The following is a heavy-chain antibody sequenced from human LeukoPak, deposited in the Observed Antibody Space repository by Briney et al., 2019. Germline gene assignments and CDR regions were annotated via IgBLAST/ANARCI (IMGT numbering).Heavy chain of an antibody. Sequence: PGGSLRLSCAASGFTFSSYSMNWVRQAPGKGLEWVSSISSSSSYIYHADSVKGRLTISRDNSKNTLYLQMNSLRAEDTAVYYCARWYYDSSGYYTTYYYYYMDVWGKGTTVTVSS. V-gene: IGHV3-21*01. J-gene: IGHJ6*03. CDR3: ARWYYDSSGYYTTYYYYYMDV. CDR2: ISSSSSYI. CDR1: GFTFSSYS. D-gene: IGHD3-22*01.